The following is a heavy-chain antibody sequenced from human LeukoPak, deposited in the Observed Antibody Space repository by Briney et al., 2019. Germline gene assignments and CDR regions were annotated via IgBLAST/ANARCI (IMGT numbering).Heavy chain of an antibody. Sequence: PSETLSLTCTVSGGSISSYYWSWIRQPPGKGLEWIGYIYSSGSTNYNPSLKSRVTISVDTSKNQFSLKLSSVTAADTAVYYCARFAYCGGHCWYYFDYWGQGSLVTVSS. D-gene: IGHD2-21*02. V-gene: IGHV4-59*01. CDR2: IYSSGST. CDR3: ARFAYCGGHCWYYFDY. J-gene: IGHJ4*02. CDR1: GGSISSYY.